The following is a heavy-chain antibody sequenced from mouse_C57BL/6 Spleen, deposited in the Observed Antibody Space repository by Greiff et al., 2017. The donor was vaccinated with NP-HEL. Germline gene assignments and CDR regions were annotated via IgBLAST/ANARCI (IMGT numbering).Heavy chain of an antibody. D-gene: IGHD2-4*01. CDR3: AYYDYDEGDDY. CDR2: IDPSDSET. Sequence: QVQLKESGAELVRPGSSVKLSCKASGYTFTSYWMHWVKQRPIQGLEWIGNIDPSDSETHYNQKFKDKATLTVDKSSSTAYMQLSSLTSEDSAVYYCAYYDYDEGDDYWGQGTTLTVSS. V-gene: IGHV1-52*01. J-gene: IGHJ2*01. CDR1: GYTFTSYW.